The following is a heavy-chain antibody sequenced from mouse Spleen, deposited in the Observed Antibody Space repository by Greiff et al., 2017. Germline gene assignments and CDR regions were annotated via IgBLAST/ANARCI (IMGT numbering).Heavy chain of an antibody. CDR1: GYTFTSYW. CDR3: ARPITTATGFGY. D-gene: IGHD1-2*01. Sequence: QVQLQQPGAELVMPGASVKLSCKASGYTFTSYWMHWVKQRPGQGLEWIGELDPSAGYTYYNQNFKGKATLTVDKSSSTAYMQLSSLTSADSAVYYWARPITTATGFGYWGQGTLGTVSA. CDR2: LDPSAGYT. V-gene: IGHV1-69*01. J-gene: IGHJ3*01.